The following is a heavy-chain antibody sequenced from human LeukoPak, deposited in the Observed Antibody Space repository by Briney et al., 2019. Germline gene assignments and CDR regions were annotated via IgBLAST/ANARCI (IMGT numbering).Heavy chain of an antibody. CDR1: GFTFSSYA. J-gene: IGHJ4*02. D-gene: IGHD3-10*01. CDR2: ISYDGSNK. CDR3: ARAVRGDEGYFDY. Sequence: GGSLRLSCAASGFTFSSYAMHWVRQAPGKGLEGVAVISYDGSNKYYADAVKGRFTISRDNSKNTLYLQMNRLRAEGTAVYYCARAVRGDEGYFDYWGQGTLVTVSS. V-gene: IGHV3-30*04.